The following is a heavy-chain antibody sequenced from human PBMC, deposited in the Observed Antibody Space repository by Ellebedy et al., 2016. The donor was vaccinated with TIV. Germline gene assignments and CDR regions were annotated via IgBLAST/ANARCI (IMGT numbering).Heavy chain of an antibody. D-gene: IGHD6-13*01. V-gene: IGHV4-59*01. CDR2: IYYSGPT. CDR3: ERIGYTHSNSWANFDH. J-gene: IGHJ4*01. Sequence: MPSETLPLTCSVSGGPINAYYWSWIRQPPGKGLEWIGYIYYSGPTDYNPSFRSRVTISIDTSKNRFSLNLNSVTAADTAMYFCERIGYTHSNSWANFDHWGQGILVTVSS. CDR1: GGPINAYY.